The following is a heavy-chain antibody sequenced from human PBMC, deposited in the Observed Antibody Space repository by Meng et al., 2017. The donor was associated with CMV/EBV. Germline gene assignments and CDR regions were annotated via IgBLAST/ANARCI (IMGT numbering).Heavy chain of an antibody. CDR3: ARTPVADTAMVHYYYYGMDV. Sequence: GESLKISCAASGFTFSSYAMHWVRQAPGKGLEWVAVISYDGSNKYYADSVKGRFTISRDNSKNTLYLQMNSLRAEDTAVYYCARTPVADTAMVHYYYYGMDVWGQGTTVTV. D-gene: IGHD5-18*01. CDR2: ISYDGSNK. V-gene: IGHV3-30-3*01. CDR1: GFTFSSYA. J-gene: IGHJ6*02.